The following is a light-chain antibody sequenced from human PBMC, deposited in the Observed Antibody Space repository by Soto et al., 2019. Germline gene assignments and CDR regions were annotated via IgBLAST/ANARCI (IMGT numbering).Light chain of an antibody. Sequence: QAVVTQPPSASASLGASVTLTCTLSSGYSSYTVDWYQQRPGKGPRFVMRVGTGGIVGSKGDGIPDRFSVLGSGLNRYLTIKNIQEEDESDYHCGADHGSGSNFVVFGGGTQLTVL. CDR2: VGTGGIVG. V-gene: IGLV9-49*01. CDR1: SGYSSYT. J-gene: IGLJ2*01. CDR3: GADHGSGSNFVV.